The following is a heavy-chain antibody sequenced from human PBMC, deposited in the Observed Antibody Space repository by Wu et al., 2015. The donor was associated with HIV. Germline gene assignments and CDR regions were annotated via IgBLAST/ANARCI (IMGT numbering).Heavy chain of an antibody. Sequence: QVQLVQSGTVLQKPGTSVRVSCRVSGYTFTSLNINWIRHAPGRGLEWMGWMNPKSGSAGFGRDFQGRVSMTRNNSISTAYMELSGLTSDDTAMYYCASRANYGGTSFGGFALDTWGQGTMVIVST. CDR1: GYTFTSLN. CDR3: ASRANYGGTSFGGFALDT. J-gene: IGHJ3*02. V-gene: IGHV1-8*02. D-gene: IGHD3-16*01. CDR2: MNPKSGSA.